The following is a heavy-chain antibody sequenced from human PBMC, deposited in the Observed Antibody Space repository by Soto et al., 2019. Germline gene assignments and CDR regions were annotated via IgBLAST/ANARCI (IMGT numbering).Heavy chain of an antibody. Sequence: QVQLVQSGAEVKKPGASVKISCKASGYTFTRYTMNWVRQAPGQRLEWMGWINPDNGNTKSSQKFQDRVIITRDTSASTAYMDLSSLRSEDTAVYYYARGIATGPLDPWGQGTLVTVSS. CDR3: ARGIATGPLDP. J-gene: IGHJ5*02. V-gene: IGHV1-3*01. CDR2: INPDNGNT. D-gene: IGHD2-15*01. CDR1: GYTFTRYT.